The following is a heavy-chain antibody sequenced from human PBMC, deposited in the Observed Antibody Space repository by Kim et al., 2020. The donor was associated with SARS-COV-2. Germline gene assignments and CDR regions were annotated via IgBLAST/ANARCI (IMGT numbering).Heavy chain of an antibody. CDR2: IIPIFGTA. CDR3: ARDSQAARLLTSWLYYYYGMDV. V-gene: IGHV1-69*13. D-gene: IGHD6-25*01. Sequence: SVKVSCKASGGTLSSYAISWVRQAPGQGLEWMGGIIPIFGTANYAQKFQGRVTITADESTSTAYMELSSLRSEDTAVYYCARDSQAARLLTSWLYYYYGMDVWGQGTTVTVSS. CDR1: GGTLSSYA. J-gene: IGHJ6*02.